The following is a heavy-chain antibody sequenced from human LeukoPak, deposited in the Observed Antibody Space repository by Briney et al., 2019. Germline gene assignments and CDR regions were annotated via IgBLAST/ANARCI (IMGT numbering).Heavy chain of an antibody. J-gene: IGHJ5*02. CDR3: ARLRITMVRGVIWGYNWFDP. V-gene: IGHV4-34*01. CDR2: IDHSGST. D-gene: IGHD3-10*01. CDR1: GGSFSGYY. Sequence: SETLSLTCAVYGGSFSGYYWSWIRQPPGKGLEWIGEIDHSGSTNYNPSIKSRVTISVDTSKNQFSLNLTSVTAADTAVYYCARLRITMVRGVIWGYNWFDPWGQGTLVTVSS.